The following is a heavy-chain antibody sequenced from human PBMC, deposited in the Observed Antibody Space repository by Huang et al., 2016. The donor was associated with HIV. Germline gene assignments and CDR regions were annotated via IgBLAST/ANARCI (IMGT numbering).Heavy chain of an antibody. V-gene: IGHV3-48*01. D-gene: IGHD3-22*01. CDR2: ISKTSGAT. CDR3: VRDSSSGLQLRY. Sequence: EVQLVESGGGLAQPGGSLRLSCVASGYTFSTYSMNWVGQAPGKGLEGVSYISKTSGATSYAESVKGRFTVSRDNVKNSLYLQMNRLRVEDTAMYYCVRDSSSGLQLRYWGQGALVIVS. CDR1: GYTFSTYS. J-gene: IGHJ4*02.